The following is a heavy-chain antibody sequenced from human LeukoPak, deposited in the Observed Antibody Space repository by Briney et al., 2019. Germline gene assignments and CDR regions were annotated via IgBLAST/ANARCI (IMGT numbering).Heavy chain of an antibody. V-gene: IGHV1-18*01. D-gene: IGHD3-3*01. CDR1: GYTFTSYG. CDR3: ARDRLRFLEWLLYPSY. Sequence: ASVKVSCKASGYTFTSYGISWVRQAPGQGLEWMGWISAYNGNTNYAQKLQGRVTMTTDTSTSTAYMELRSLRSDDTAVYYCARDRLRFLEWLLYPSYWGQGTLVTVSS. CDR2: ISAYNGNT. J-gene: IGHJ4*02.